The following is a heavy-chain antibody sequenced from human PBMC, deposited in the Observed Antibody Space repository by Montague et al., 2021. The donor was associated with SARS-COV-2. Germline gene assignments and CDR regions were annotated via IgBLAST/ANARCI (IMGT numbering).Heavy chain of an antibody. CDR3: ARSYYDILTAYYTPFDY. CDR1: GFSLSTSGMR. J-gene: IGHJ4*02. Sequence: PALVKPTQTLTLTCTFSGFSLSTSGMRASWIRQPPGKALEWLARIDWDDDKFYSTSLKTRLTISKDTSKNRVVLTMTNMDPVDTATYYCARSYYDILTAYYTPFDYGGQGTLVTVSS. D-gene: IGHD3-9*01. CDR2: IDWDDDK. V-gene: IGHV2-70*04.